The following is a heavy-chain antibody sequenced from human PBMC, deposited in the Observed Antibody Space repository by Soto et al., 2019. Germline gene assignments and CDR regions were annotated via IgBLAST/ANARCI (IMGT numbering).Heavy chain of an antibody. J-gene: IGHJ6*02. D-gene: IGHD6-13*01. V-gene: IGHV1-18*01. CDR1: GYTFTRYG. CDR2: ISAYNGNT. CDR3: ARDQYSSSWYGYYGMDV. Sequence: APVKVSCKGSGYTFTRYGISWVRQAPGQGLEWMGWISAYNGNTNYAQKLQGRVTMTTDTSTSTAYMELRSLRSDDTAVYYCARDQYSSSWYGYYGMDVWGQGTTVTVSS.